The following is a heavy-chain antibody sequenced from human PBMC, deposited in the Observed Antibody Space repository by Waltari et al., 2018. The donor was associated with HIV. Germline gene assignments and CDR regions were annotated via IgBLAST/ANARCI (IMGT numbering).Heavy chain of an antibody. CDR3: ARGAPFYDFLYY. V-gene: IGHV4-61*02. J-gene: IGHJ4*01. CDR2: ISTRGSI. CDR1: GGSISSGDYY. D-gene: IGHD3-3*01. Sequence: QVQLQESGPGLVKPSQTLSLTCTVSGGSISSGDYYWSWIRQPAGRVLEWIGRISTRGSINYSPSLKSRLSMSVDMAKNQFSLTLSSVPAADTAVYYCARGAPFYDFLYYWGRGTLVIGSS.